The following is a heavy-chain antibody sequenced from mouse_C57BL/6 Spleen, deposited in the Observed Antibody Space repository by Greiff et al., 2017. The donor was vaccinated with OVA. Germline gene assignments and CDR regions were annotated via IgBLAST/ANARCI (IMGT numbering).Heavy chain of an antibody. J-gene: IGHJ2*01. CDR1: GYTFTSYW. Sequence: VQLQQPGAELVMPGASVKLSCKASGYTFTSYWMHWVKQRPGQGLEWIGEIDPSDSYTNYNQKFKGKSTLTVDKSSSTAYMQLSSLTSEDSAVYYCARSRYYGSSQDYWGQGTTLTVSS. CDR3: ARSRYYGSSQDY. D-gene: IGHD1-1*01. V-gene: IGHV1-69*01. CDR2: IDPSDSYT.